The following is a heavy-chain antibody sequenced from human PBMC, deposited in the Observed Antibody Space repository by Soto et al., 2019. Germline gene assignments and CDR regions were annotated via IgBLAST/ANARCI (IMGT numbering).Heavy chain of an antibody. CDR1: GFTFSSYA. CDR2: ISGSGGST. Sequence: GGSLRLSCAASGFTFSSYAMSWVRQAPGKGLEWVSAISGSGGSTYYADSVKGRFTISRDNSKNTLYLQMNSLRAEDTAVYYCARGMAVAGTYYYHGMDVWGQGTTVTVSS. V-gene: IGHV3-23*01. CDR3: ARGMAVAGTYYYHGMDV. J-gene: IGHJ6*02. D-gene: IGHD6-19*01.